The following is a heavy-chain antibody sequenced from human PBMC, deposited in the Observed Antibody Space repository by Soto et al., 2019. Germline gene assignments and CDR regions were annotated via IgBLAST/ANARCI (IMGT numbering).Heavy chain of an antibody. CDR3: ARDLNGGIAVAGY. J-gene: IGHJ4*02. CDR2: IWYDGSNK. CDR1: GFTFSTYG. Sequence: QVQLVESGGGVVQPGRSLRLSCAASGFTFSTYGMHWVRQAPGKGLEWVAVIWYDGSNKYYADSVKGRFTISRDNSKNTLYLEVSGLRAEDAAVYFCARDLNGGIAVAGYWGQGTLVTVSS. D-gene: IGHD6-13*01. V-gene: IGHV3-33*01.